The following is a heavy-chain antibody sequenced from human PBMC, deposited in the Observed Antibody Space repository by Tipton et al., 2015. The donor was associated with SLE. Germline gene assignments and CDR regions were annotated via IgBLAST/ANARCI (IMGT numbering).Heavy chain of an antibody. CDR1: GGSLSSGAYY. CDR2: IFTSGGA. CDR3: ARGDIVPTLFDY. V-gene: IGHV4-61*08. Sequence: LRLSCTVSGGSLSSGAYYWTWIRPSPGKGLEWIGYIFTSGGATYNPSPQSRVTISVDTSMNQFSLKMNLMSAADTAVYFCARGDIVPTLFDYWGQGALVTVSS. D-gene: IGHD5-12*01. J-gene: IGHJ4*02.